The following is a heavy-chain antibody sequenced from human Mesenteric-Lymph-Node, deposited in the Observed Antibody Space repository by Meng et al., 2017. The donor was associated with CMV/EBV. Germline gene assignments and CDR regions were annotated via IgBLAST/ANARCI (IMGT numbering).Heavy chain of an antibody. CDR3: ARDSQEGAPVLLWFGELPHYYYYGMDV. Sequence: GESLKISCAASGFTFSSYSMNWVRQAPGKGLEWVSSISSSSSYIYYADSVKGRFTISRDNAKNSLYLQMNSLRAEDTAVHYCARDSQEGAPVLLWFGELPHYYYYGMDVWGQGTTVTVSS. CDR2: ISSSSSYI. CDR1: GFTFSSYS. V-gene: IGHV3-21*01. D-gene: IGHD3-10*01. J-gene: IGHJ6*02.